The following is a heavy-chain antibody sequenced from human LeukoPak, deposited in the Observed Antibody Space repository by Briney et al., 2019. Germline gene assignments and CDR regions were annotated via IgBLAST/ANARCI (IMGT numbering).Heavy chain of an antibody. V-gene: IGHV3-30*04. CDR1: GFTFSSYA. D-gene: IGHD2-15*01. CDR2: ISYDGSNK. Sequence: GGSLRLSCAASGFTFSSYAMHWVRQAPGKGLEWVAVISYDGSNKYYADSVKGRFTISRDNSKRTLFLQTDSLRGEDTAVYYCANGGYYSLDSWGQGTLVTVSS. J-gene: IGHJ4*02. CDR3: ANGGYYSLDS.